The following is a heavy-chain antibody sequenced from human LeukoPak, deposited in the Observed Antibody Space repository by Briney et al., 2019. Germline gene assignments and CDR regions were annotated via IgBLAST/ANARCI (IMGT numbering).Heavy chain of an antibody. CDR2: INAGNGNT. Sequence: ASVKVSCKASGYTFTSYAMHWVRQAPGQRLEWMGWINAGNGNTKYSQNFQGRVTMTRDTSTSTVYMELSRLRSDDTAVYYCASLAARDDAFDIWGQGTMVTVSS. J-gene: IGHJ3*02. D-gene: IGHD6-6*01. CDR1: GYTFTSYA. CDR3: ASLAARDDAFDI. V-gene: IGHV1-3*01.